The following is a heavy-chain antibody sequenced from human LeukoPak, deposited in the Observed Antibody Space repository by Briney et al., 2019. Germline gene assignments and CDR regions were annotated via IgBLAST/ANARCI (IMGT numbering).Heavy chain of an antibody. CDR3: ARGLSYDYVWGSYRFKSGLDY. J-gene: IGHJ4*02. CDR1: GGSISSYY. V-gene: IGHV4-4*07. Sequence: SETLSLTCTVSGGSISSYYWSWIRQPAGKGLEWIGRIYTSGSTNYNPSLKSRVTMSVDTSKNQFSLKLSSVTAADTAVYYCARGLSYDYVWGSYRFKSGLDYWGQGTLVTVSS. CDR2: IYTSGST. D-gene: IGHD3-16*02.